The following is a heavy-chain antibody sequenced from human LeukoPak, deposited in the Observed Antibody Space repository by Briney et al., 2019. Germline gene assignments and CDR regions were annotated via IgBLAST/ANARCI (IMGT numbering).Heavy chain of an antibody. D-gene: IGHD3-22*01. V-gene: IGHV3-23*01. CDR2: ISGSGGST. CDR3: AKAVPLYDSSGYYYFDY. Sequence: GGSLRLSCAASGFTFSSYAMSWVRQAPGKGPEWVSAISGSGGSTYYADSVKGRFTISRDNSKNTLYLQMNSLGAEDTAVYYCAKAVPLYDSSGYYYFDYWGQGTLVTVSS. CDR1: GFTFSSYA. J-gene: IGHJ4*02.